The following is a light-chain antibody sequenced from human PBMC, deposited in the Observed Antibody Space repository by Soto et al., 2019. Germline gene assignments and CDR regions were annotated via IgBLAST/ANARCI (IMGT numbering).Light chain of an antibody. J-gene: IGKJ5*01. CDR3: QQRSNWPSIT. CDR2: DAS. CDR1: QSVSSY. V-gene: IGKV3-11*01. Sequence: EIVITQSPATLSVSPGERATLSCSASQSVSSYLAWYQQKPGQAPRLLIYDASNRATGIPARFSGSGSGTDFTLTINSLEPEDSAVYYCQQRSNWPSITFGQGTRLEIK.